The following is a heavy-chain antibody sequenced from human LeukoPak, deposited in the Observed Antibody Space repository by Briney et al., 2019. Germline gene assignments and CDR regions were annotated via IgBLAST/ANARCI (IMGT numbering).Heavy chain of an antibody. Sequence: ASVKVSCKASGYTLTSYDINWVRQATGQGLEWMGWMNPNSSNTGYAQNFQGRVTMTRNTSISTAYMELSSLRSEDTAVYYCARGRFPLYCGGDCYRAGWFDPWGQGTLVTVSS. CDR2: MNPNSSNT. D-gene: IGHD2-21*01. J-gene: IGHJ5*02. V-gene: IGHV1-8*01. CDR3: ARGRFPLYCGGDCYRAGWFDP. CDR1: GYTLTSYD.